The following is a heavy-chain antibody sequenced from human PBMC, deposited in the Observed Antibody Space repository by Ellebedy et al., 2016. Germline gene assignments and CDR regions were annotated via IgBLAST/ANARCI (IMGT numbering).Heavy chain of an antibody. Sequence: SVKVSCXASGGTFSSYAISWVRQAPGQGLEWMGGIIPIFGTANYAQKFQGRVTITADESTSTAYMELSSLRSEDTAVYYCARLKGEYTYYDFLYYMDVWGKGTTVTVSS. D-gene: IGHD3-3*01. J-gene: IGHJ6*03. CDR2: IIPIFGTA. CDR3: ARLKGEYTYYDFLYYMDV. V-gene: IGHV1-69*13. CDR1: GGTFSSYA.